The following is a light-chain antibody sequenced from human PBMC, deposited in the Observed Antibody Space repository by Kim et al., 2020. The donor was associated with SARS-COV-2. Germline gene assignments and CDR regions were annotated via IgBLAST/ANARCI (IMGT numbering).Light chain of an antibody. Sequence: DIQLTQSPSTLSASVGDTFTIACRASESISIWLAWYQQRSGKAPKLLIYRASTLQSGVPSRFSGSGSGTEFALTITSLQPEDFATYYCQQYNSHPTFGQGTKVDIK. CDR2: RAS. CDR3: QQYNSHPT. V-gene: IGKV1-5*03. CDR1: ESISIW. J-gene: IGKJ1*01.